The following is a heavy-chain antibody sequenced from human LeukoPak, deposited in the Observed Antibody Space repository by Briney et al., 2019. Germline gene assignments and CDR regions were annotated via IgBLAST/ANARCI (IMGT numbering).Heavy chain of an antibody. CDR1: GGSLSSSSYY. CDR3: ARNIAAAAPYYFDY. J-gene: IGHJ4*02. CDR2: VYHSGST. Sequence: LETLSLTCSVSGGSLSSSSYYWGWIWPPPGKGLEWIGRVYHSGSTYSNPSLKSRVTISVDTSKNHFSLKLTSVTAADTAVYYCARNIAAAAPYYFDYWGQGTLVTVSS. V-gene: IGHV4-39*02. D-gene: IGHD6-13*01.